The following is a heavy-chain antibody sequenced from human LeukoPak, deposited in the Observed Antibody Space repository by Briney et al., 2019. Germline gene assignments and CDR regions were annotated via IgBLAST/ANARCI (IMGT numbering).Heavy chain of an antibody. Sequence: PGGSLRLSCAASGFTFSSYWMSWVRQAPGKGLEWVANIKQDGSEKYYVDSVKGRFTISRDNAKTSLYLQMNSLRAEDTAVYYCARDSDYDSSGYQLHWGQGTLVTVSS. D-gene: IGHD3-22*01. J-gene: IGHJ4*02. V-gene: IGHV3-7*01. CDR1: GFTFSSYW. CDR2: IKQDGSEK. CDR3: ARDSDYDSSGYQLH.